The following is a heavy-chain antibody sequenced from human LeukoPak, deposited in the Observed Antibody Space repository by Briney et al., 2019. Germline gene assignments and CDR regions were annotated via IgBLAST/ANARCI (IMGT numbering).Heavy chain of an antibody. Sequence: GESLKISCKGSGYSFTNYWIGWVRQMPGKGLEWMGIIYPADSDTRYSPSFQGQVTISADKSISTAYLQWSSLKASDTAMYYCARRYCSGGSCYLNFDYWGQGTLVTVSS. V-gene: IGHV5-51*01. CDR2: IYPADSDT. J-gene: IGHJ4*02. CDR3: ARRYCSGGSCYLNFDY. CDR1: GYSFTNYW. D-gene: IGHD2-15*01.